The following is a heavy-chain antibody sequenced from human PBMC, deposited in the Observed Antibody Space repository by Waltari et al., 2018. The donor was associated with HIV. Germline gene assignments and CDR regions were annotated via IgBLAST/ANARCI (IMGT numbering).Heavy chain of an antibody. CDR3: ARAYYDFWSGTGSSGNCFDP. V-gene: IGHV4-61*02. CDR2: IYTSGST. D-gene: IGHD3-3*01. J-gene: IGHJ5*02. CDR1: GGSISSGSYY. Sequence: QVQLQESGPGLVKPSQTLSLTCTVSGGSISSGSYYWSWIRQPAGKGLELIGRIYTSGSTNYNPSLESRVTISVDTSRNQFSLKLRSVTAADTAVYYCARAYYDFWSGTGSSGNCFDPWGQGTLVTVSS.